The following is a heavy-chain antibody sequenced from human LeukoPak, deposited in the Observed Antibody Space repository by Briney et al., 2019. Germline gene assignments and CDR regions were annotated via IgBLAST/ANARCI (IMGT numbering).Heavy chain of an antibody. CDR3: ARLSYYGSGSYYMDV. CDR2: IYYSGST. Sequence: PSETLSLTCTVSGVSISSSNSYWGWIRQPPGKGLEWIGSIYYSGSTYYNPSLKSRVTISVDTSKNQFSLKLSSVTAADTAVYYCARLSYYGSGSYYMDVWGKGTTVTISS. D-gene: IGHD3-10*01. J-gene: IGHJ6*03. CDR1: GVSISSSNSY. V-gene: IGHV4-39*01.